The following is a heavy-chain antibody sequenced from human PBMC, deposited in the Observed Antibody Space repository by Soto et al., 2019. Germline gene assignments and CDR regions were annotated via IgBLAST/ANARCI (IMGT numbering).Heavy chain of an antibody. CDR1: GGSFSGYY. CDR2: INHSGST. V-gene: IGHV4-34*01. J-gene: IGHJ4*02. Sequence: SETLSLTCAVYGGSFSGYYWSWIRQPPGKGLEWIGEINHSGSTNYNPSLKSRVTISVDKSQNQFSLKLSTVTAADTAVYYCARGRGYCTNGVCAWYYFDYWGQGTLVTVSS. CDR3: ARGRGYCTNGVCAWYYFDY. D-gene: IGHD2-8*01.